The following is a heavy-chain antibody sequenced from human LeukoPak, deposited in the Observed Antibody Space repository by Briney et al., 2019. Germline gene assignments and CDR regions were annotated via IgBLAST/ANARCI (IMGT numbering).Heavy chain of an antibody. J-gene: IGHJ5*02. D-gene: IGHD1-26*01. Sequence: SETLSLTCTVSAYSISNGFVWGWIRQPPGKGLEWIASIYHSGTTYYNPSLKSRVTMSVDTSKNQFSLRLSSVTAADTAVYYCTRLSHVAGASKVSWFDPWGQGTLVTVSS. CDR1: AYSISNGFV. CDR3: TRLSHVAGASKVSWFDP. V-gene: IGHV4-38-2*02. CDR2: IYHSGTT.